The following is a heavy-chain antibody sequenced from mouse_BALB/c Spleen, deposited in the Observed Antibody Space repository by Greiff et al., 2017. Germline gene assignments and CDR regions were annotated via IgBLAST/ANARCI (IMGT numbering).Heavy chain of an antibody. CDR2: IWTGGGT. Sequence: VQLQQSGPGLVAPSQSLSITCTVSGFSLTSYDISWIRQPPGKGLEWLGVIWTGGGTNYNSAFMSRLSISKDNSKSQVFLKMNSLQTDDTAIYYCVRDGYDYAMDYWGQGTSVTVSS. J-gene: IGHJ4*01. CDR3: VRDGYDYAMDY. D-gene: IGHD1-2*01. V-gene: IGHV2-9-2*01. CDR1: GFSLTSYD.